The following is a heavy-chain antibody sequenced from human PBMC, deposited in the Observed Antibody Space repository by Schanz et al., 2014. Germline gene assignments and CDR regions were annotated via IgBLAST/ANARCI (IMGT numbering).Heavy chain of an antibody. J-gene: IGHJ6*02. CDR2: ISAYSGNS. V-gene: IGHV1-18*01. D-gene: IGHD1-26*01. CDR1: GYNFTTYT. CDR3: ARFNSGSHSPPYYYYGMDV. Sequence: QVQLVQSGSELTRPGASVKVSCKASGYNFTTYTMNWVRQAPGQGLEWMGWISAYSGNSKYAQKLQGRVTMTTDTSTNTAYMELRSLTSDDTAVYYCARFNSGSHSPPYYYYGMDVWGQGTTVTVSS.